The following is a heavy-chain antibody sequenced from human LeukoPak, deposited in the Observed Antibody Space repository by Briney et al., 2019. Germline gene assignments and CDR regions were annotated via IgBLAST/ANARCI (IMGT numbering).Heavy chain of an antibody. CDR1: GFTFSSYG. V-gene: IGHV3-30*18. CDR2: ISYDGSNK. D-gene: IGHD3-9*01. Sequence: GGSLRLSCAASGFTFSSYGMHGVRQAPGKGLEWVAVISYDGSNKYYADSVKGRFTISRDNSKNTLYLQMTSLRAEDTAVYYCAKTQRRADILIHSDYWGQGTLVTVSS. CDR3: AKTQRRADILIHSDY. J-gene: IGHJ4*02.